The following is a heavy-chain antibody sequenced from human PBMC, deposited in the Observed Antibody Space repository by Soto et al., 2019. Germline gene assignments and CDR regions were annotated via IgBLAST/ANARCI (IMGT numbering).Heavy chain of an antibody. CDR3: ASLRDAYQFLDY. J-gene: IGHJ4*02. V-gene: IGHV1-69*02. Sequence: QVQLVQSGAEVKKPGSSVKVSCKASGGTFSSSSISWVRQAPGQGLEWMGRITPILGLTNYAQNFRGRVSITADKSTNTAYMELSSLRSEATAIYYCASLRDAYQFLDYWGQGTLVTVSS. D-gene: IGHD2-2*01. CDR1: GGTFSSSS. CDR2: ITPILGLT.